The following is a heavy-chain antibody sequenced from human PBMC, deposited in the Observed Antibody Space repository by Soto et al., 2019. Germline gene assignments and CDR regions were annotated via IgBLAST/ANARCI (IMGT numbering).Heavy chain of an antibody. D-gene: IGHD4-17*01. CDR1: GGSFSGYD. V-gene: IGHV4-34*01. Sequence: PSEPLSLTCAVYGGSFSGYDWSWIRQPPGKGLEWIGEINHSGSTNYNPSLKSRVTISVDTSKNQFSLKLSSVTAADTAVYYCARGARVAMTTVTKFYYYYYMDVWGKGTTVTVSS. CDR2: INHSGST. CDR3: ARGARVAMTTVTKFYYYYYMDV. J-gene: IGHJ6*03.